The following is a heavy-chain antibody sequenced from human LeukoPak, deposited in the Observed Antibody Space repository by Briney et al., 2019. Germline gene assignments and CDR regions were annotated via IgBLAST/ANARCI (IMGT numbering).Heavy chain of an antibody. CDR1: GFTFSSYG. CDR3: AKGEWIQFQLYYFDY. Sequence: GGSLRLTCAASGFTFSSYGMSWVRQAPGKGLEWVSAISSSGGSTYYADSVKGRFTISRDNSKNTLYLQMNSLRAEDTAVYYCAKGEWIQFQLYYFDYWGQGTLVTVSS. CDR2: ISSSGGST. V-gene: IGHV3-23*01. D-gene: IGHD5-18*01. J-gene: IGHJ4*02.